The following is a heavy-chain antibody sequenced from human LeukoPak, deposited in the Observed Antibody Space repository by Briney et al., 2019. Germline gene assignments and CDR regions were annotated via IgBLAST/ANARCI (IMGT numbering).Heavy chain of an antibody. Sequence: ASVKVSCKLSGYTFTGYYMHWVRQAPGQGLEWMGWIKPNSGDTNYAQKFQGRVTMTRDTSISTAYMELSRLRSDDTAVYYCARSGGNSRWFDPWGQGTLVTVSS. D-gene: IGHD4-23*01. CDR3: ARSGGNSRWFDP. J-gene: IGHJ5*02. V-gene: IGHV1-2*02. CDR1: GYTFTGYY. CDR2: IKPNSGDT.